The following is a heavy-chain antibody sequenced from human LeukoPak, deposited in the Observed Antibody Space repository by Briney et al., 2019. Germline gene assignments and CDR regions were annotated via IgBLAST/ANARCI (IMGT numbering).Heavy chain of an antibody. CDR2: IYHSGST. CDR1: GYSISSGDY. D-gene: IGHD2-21*02. V-gene: IGHV4-38-2*01. CDR3: ARNTTEVVTAKWFDP. J-gene: IGHJ5*02. Sequence: SETLSLTCAVSGYSISSGDYRGLIRQPPGKGLEWIGSIYHSGSTHYNPSLKSRVTISVDTSKNQFSLKLSSVTAADTAVYYCARNTTEVVTAKWFDPWGQGTLVTVSS.